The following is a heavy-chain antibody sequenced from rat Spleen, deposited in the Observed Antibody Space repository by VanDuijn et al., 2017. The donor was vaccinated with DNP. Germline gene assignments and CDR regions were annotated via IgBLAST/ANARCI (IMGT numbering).Heavy chain of an antibody. J-gene: IGHJ4*01. CDR1: GFTFSNYG. V-gene: IGHV5S13*01. Sequence: EVQLVESGGGLVQPGRSLKLSCAASGFTFSNYGMAWVRQAPTKGLEWVASISTGGGNTYYRDSVKGRFTISRDNAKNTLYLQMNSLRSEDTATYYCARFDGYSYLYLMDVWGQGTSVTVSS. D-gene: IGHD1-12*01. CDR2: ISTGGGNT. CDR3: ARFDGYSYLYLMDV.